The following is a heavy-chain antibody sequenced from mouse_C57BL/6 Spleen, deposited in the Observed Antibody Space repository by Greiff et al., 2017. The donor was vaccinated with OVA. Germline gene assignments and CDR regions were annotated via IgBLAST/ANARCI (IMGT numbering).Heavy chain of an antibody. CDR1: GFTFSDHG. CDR3: ARDSHYYGSSYYYDY. V-gene: IGHV5-17*01. Sequence: EVKLMESGGGLVKPGGSLKLSCAASGFTFSDHGMHWVRQAPEQGLEWVAYISSGSSTIYYADTVKVRFTISRDNAKNTLFLQMTSLRSEDTAMYDCARDSHYYGSSYYYDYWGQGTTLTASS. CDR2: ISSGSSTI. J-gene: IGHJ2*01. D-gene: IGHD1-1*01.